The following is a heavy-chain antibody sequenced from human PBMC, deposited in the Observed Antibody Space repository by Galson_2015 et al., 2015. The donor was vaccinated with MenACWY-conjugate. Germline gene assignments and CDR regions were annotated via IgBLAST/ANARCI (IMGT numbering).Heavy chain of an antibody. D-gene: IGHD5/OR15-5a*01. J-gene: IGHJ3*02. CDR3: AKRVFTIPGAFDI. V-gene: IGHV3-23*01. Sequence: SLRLACAASGFTFSSYAMSWVRQAPGKGLEWVSSISGSGGSIYYANSGKGRFTICRDNSKNTLYLQMNSLRAEDTAVYYCAKRVFTIPGAFDIWGQGTMVTVSS. CDR1: GFTFSSYA. CDR2: ISGSGGSI.